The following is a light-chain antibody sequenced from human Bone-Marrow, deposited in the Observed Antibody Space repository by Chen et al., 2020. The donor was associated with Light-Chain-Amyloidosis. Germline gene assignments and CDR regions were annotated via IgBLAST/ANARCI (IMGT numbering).Light chain of an antibody. V-gene: IGKV3-11*01. J-gene: IGKJ4*01. CDR1: HSVSNY. CDR2: DTS. CDR3: QQRQAWPIT. Sequence: EIVLTQSPATLSLSPGERATLSCRASHSVSNYLAWYQQRPGQAPRLLIYDTSNRAPGIPARFSGRGSGTDFTLTISSLQPEDFAIYYCQQRQAWPITFGGGTNVEIK.